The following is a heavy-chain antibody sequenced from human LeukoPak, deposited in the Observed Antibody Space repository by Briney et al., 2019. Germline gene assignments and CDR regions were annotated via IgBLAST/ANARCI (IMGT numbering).Heavy chain of an antibody. Sequence: SVKVSCKASGGTFSSYAISWVRQAPGQGLEWMGGIIPIFGTANYAQKFQGRVTITADESTSTAYMELSSLRSEDTAVYYRARGVSGIVVVTPDDAFDIWGQGTMVTVSS. D-gene: IGHD2-21*02. CDR1: GGTFSSYA. CDR3: ARGVSGIVVVTPDDAFDI. V-gene: IGHV1-69*13. CDR2: IIPIFGTA. J-gene: IGHJ3*02.